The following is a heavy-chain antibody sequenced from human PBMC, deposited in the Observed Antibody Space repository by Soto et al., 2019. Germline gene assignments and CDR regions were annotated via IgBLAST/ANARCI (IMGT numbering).Heavy chain of an antibody. CDR2: VWYDGSNQ. CDR1: GFTFSNYG. V-gene: IGHV3-33*01. D-gene: IGHD1-1*01. CDR3: ARDQVQMQYYGHALDV. J-gene: IGHJ6*02. Sequence: QVQLLETGGGVVQPGRSLRLSCVVSGFTFSNYGMHWVRQAPGKGLEWVADVWYDGSNQRYADSVEGRFTISRDNAKNTLYLQMNGLSVEDTAVYYCARDQVQMQYYGHALDVWGQGTTVTVSS.